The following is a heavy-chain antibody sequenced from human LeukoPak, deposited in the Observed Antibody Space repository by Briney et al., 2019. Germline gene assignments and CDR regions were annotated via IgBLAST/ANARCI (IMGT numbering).Heavy chain of an antibody. Sequence: GGSLRLSCAASGFTFSNAWMSWVRQAPGKGQEWVGRIKSKTDGGTTDYAAPVKGRFTISRDDSKNTLYLQMNSLKTEDTAVYYGTPLRLVPYSYSMDVGGKGTTVTVSS. J-gene: IGHJ6*03. D-gene: IGHD6-19*01. CDR2: IKSKTDGGTT. CDR1: GFTFSNAW. V-gene: IGHV3-15*01. CDR3: TPLRLVPYSYSMDV.